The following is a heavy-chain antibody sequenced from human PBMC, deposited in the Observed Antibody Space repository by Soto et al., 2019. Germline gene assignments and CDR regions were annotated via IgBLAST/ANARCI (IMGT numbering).Heavy chain of an antibody. CDR1: GGRFSNYF. CDR2: INHSGDT. V-gene: IGHV4-34*01. J-gene: IGHJ4*02. Sequence: SETLSLTCAVSGGRFSNYFWAWIRQAPGKGLEWIGEINHSGDTHFDPSLESRVTMSVDTSKNQFSLKLRSVTAADTAVYYCARPGGSGWFYFDSWGQGSQVTVSS. CDR3: ARPGGSGWFYFDS. D-gene: IGHD6-13*01.